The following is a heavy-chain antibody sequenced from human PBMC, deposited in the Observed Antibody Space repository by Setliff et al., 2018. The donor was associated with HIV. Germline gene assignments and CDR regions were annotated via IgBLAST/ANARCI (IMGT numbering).Heavy chain of an antibody. CDR3: ATAGEMATIGYSYYYMDV. V-gene: IGHV1-69*13. D-gene: IGHD3-10*01. J-gene: IGHJ6*03. Sequence: SVKVSCKTSGDTLSSYAITWVRQAPGQGLEWMGRIIPIFGTADYAQKFRGRVTITADESTSTAYMELSSLRSEDTAVYYCATAGEMATIGYSYYYMDVWGKGTTVTVSS. CDR2: IIPIFGTA. CDR1: GDTLSSYA.